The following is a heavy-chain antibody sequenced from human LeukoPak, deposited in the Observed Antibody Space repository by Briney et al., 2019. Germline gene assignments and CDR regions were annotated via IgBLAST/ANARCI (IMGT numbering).Heavy chain of an antibody. CDR3: ARVVDFDWLLQDY. CDR2: IYYSGST. V-gene: IGHV4-59*01. Sequence: SETLSLTCTVSGGSISSYYWSWIRQPPGKGLEWIGYIYYSGSTNYNPSLKSRVTISVDTSKNQFSLKLSSVTAADTAVYYCARVVDFDWLLQDYWGQGTLVTVSS. D-gene: IGHD3-9*01. J-gene: IGHJ4*02. CDR1: GGSISSYY.